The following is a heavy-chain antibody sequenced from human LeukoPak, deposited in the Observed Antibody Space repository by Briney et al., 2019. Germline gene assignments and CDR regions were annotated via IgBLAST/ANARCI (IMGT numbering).Heavy chain of an antibody. CDR2: INWNGGST. CDR3: ARRTGPYDAFDI. D-gene: IGHD7-27*01. Sequence: GGSLRLSCAVSGLTFSNYAMSWVRHAPGKGLEWVSGINWNGGSTGYADSVRGRFTISRDNAKNSLYLQMNSLRAEDTALYYCARRTGPYDAFDIWGQGTMVTVSS. V-gene: IGHV3-20*04. J-gene: IGHJ3*02. CDR1: GLTFSNYA.